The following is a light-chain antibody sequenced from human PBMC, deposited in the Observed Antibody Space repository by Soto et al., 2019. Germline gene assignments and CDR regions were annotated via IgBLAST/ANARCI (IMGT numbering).Light chain of an antibody. Sequence: IVLTQSPATLTLSPGERATLSCSASHSVSSSYLAWYQQKPGQAPRLLIYDASNRATGIPDRFSGSGSGTDFTLTISRLEPEDFAVYYCQQYGSSPPWTFGQGTKVDIK. CDR1: HSVSSSY. CDR3: QQYGSSPPWT. CDR2: DAS. V-gene: IGKV3-20*01. J-gene: IGKJ1*01.